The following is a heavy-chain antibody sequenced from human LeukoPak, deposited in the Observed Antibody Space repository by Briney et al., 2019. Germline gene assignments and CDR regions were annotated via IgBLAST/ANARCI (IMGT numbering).Heavy chain of an antibody. D-gene: IGHD5/OR15-5a*01. J-gene: IGHJ4*02. CDR2: IYYSGST. V-gene: IGHV4-30-4*08. CDR1: GGSISSSSYY. Sequence: PSETLSLTCTVSGGSISSSSYYWGWIRQPPGKGLEWIGYIYYSGSTYYNPSLKSRVTISLDTSKNQFSLKLSSVTAADTAVYYCASRSTTAFHYWGQGTLVTVSS. CDR3: ASRSTTAFHY.